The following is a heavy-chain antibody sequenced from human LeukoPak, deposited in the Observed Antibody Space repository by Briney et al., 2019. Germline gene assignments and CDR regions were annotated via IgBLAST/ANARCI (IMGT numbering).Heavy chain of an antibody. V-gene: IGHV3-21*01. D-gene: IGHD3-9*01. CDR2: ITSGGDYI. J-gene: IGHJ4*02. Sequence: GGSLRLSCAASGFTFSSYGMHWVRQAPGKGLEWVSSITSGGDYIYYADSVKGRFTTSRDNAKNSLSLQLNSLRVEDTAVYYCARGHYDVLAASYKWTPDYWGQGTLVTVSS. CDR1: GFTFSSYG. CDR3: ARGHYDVLAASYKWTPDY.